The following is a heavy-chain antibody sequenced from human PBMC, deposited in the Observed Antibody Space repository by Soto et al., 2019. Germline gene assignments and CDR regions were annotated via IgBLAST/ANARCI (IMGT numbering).Heavy chain of an antibody. CDR1: GFTFDDYP. J-gene: IGHJ4*02. Sequence: GGYLRLSCAASGFTFDDYPMHWVRHAPGKGLERVSGISWNSGSIGYADSVKGRFTISRDNAKNSLYLQMNSLRAEDTALYYCAKGLGYCSSTSCYVEGYYFDYWGQGTLVTVSS. CDR3: AKGLGYCSSTSCYVEGYYFDY. D-gene: IGHD2-2*01. V-gene: IGHV3-9*01. CDR2: ISWNSGSI.